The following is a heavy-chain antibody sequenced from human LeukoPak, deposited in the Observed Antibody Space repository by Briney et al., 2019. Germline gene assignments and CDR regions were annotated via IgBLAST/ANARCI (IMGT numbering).Heavy chain of an antibody. D-gene: IGHD5-12*01. CDR3: AKEYSGYEFDY. CDR1: GFIVSDNF. Sequence: GGSLRLSCAASGFIVSDNFMSWVRQAPGKGLEWASAISGSGGSTYYADSVKGRFTISRDNSKNTLYLQMNSLRAEDTAVYYCAKEYSGYEFDYWGQGTLVTVSS. V-gene: IGHV3-23*01. CDR2: ISGSGGST. J-gene: IGHJ4*02.